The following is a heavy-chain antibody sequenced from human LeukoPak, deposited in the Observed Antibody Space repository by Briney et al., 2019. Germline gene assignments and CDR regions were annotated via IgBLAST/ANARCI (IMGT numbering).Heavy chain of an antibody. J-gene: IGHJ5*02. Sequence: ASVKVSCKASGYTFTSYGISWVRQAPGQRLEWMGWISAYNGNTNYAQKLQGRVTMTTDTSTSTAYMELRSLRSDDTAVYYCARAGYCSGGSCPNWFDPWGQGTLVTVSS. CDR2: ISAYNGNT. CDR3: ARAGYCSGGSCPNWFDP. D-gene: IGHD2-15*01. V-gene: IGHV1-18*01. CDR1: GYTFTSYG.